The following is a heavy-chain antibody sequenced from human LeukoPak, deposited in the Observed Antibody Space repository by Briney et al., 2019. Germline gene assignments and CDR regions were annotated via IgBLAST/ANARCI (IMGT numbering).Heavy chain of an antibody. D-gene: IGHD2-2*02. V-gene: IGHV4-61*01. J-gene: IGHJ5*02. CDR2: IYYSGST. Sequence: SSETLSLTCTVSGGSFSSGSYYWSWIRQPPGKGLEWIGYIYYSGSTNYNPSLKSRVTISVDTSKNQFSLKLSSVTAADTAVYYCARHVRSVVPAAIESWGQGTLVTVSS. CDR3: ARHVRSVVPAAIES. CDR1: GGSFSSGSYY.